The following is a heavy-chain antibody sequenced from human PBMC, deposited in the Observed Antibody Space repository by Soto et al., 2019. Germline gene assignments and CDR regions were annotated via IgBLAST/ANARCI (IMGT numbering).Heavy chain of an antibody. CDR2: IYYSGST. J-gene: IGHJ4*02. Sequence: SETLSLTCTVSGGSISSYYWSWIRQPPGKGLEWIGYIYYSGSTNYNPSLKSRVTISVDTSKNQFSLKLSSVTAADTAVYYCARAYSSSWFDPYYFDYWGQGTLVTVSS. CDR3: ARAYSSSWFDPYYFDY. CDR1: GGSISSYY. D-gene: IGHD6-13*01. V-gene: IGHV4-59*01.